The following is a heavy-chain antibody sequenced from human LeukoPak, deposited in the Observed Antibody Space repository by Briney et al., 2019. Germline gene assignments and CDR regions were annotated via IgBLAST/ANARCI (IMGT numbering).Heavy chain of an antibody. V-gene: IGHV3-66*01. CDR3: ARDKVGAVDAFDI. CDR1: GLTVTTNY. CDR2: MYSRGKT. D-gene: IGHD1-26*01. J-gene: IGHJ3*02. Sequence: GGSLRLSCAASGLTVTTNYVSWVRQAPGKGLEWVSVMYSRGKTYYADSVKGRFTISRDNAKNSLYLQMNSLRAEDTAVYYCARDKVGAVDAFDIWGQGTMVVVSS.